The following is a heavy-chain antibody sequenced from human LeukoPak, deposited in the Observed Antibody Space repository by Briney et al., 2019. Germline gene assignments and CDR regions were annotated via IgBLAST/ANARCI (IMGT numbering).Heavy chain of an antibody. Sequence: ASVKVSCKASGYTFTGYYMHWVRQAPGQGLEWMGWINPNSGGTNYAQKFQGRVTMTRDTSINTAYMELSRLRSDDTAVYYCARGVRWFGELLRYYYYMDVWGKGTTVTISS. V-gene: IGHV1-2*02. CDR1: GYTFTGYY. J-gene: IGHJ6*03. D-gene: IGHD3-10*01. CDR2: INPNSGGT. CDR3: ARGVRWFGELLRYYYYMDV.